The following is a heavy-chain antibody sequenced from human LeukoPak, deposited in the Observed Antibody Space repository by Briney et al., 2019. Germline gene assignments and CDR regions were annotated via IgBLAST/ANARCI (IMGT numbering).Heavy chain of an antibody. Sequence: SETLSLTCTVSGGSISSYYWSWIRQPPGKGLEWIGYIFYTGDSNHNPSFKSRVSISLDTSKDQISLKLSSVTAADTAVYYCARHRFASPLDSWGQGTLVTVSS. D-gene: IGHD2-21*01. V-gene: IGHV4-59*08. CDR3: ARHRFASPLDS. CDR2: IFYTGDS. J-gene: IGHJ4*02. CDR1: GGSISSYY.